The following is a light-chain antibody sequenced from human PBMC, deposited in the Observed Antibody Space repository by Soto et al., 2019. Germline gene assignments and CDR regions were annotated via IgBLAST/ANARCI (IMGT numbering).Light chain of an antibody. Sequence: QSVLTQPASVSGSPGQSITISCTGTSSDVGGYNYVSWYQQHPDKAPKLMIYDVSNRPSGVSNRFSGSKSGNTASLSISGLQAEDEADYYCSSYTSISTRVFGTGTKVTVL. J-gene: IGLJ1*01. CDR3: SSYTSISTRV. CDR1: SSDVGGYNY. CDR2: DVS. V-gene: IGLV2-14*01.